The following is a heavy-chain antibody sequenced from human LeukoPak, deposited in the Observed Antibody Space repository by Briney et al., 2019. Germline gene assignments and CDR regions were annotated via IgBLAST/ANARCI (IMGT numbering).Heavy chain of an antibody. D-gene: IGHD3-22*01. CDR1: GFTFSSYG. V-gene: IGHV3-23*01. CDR3: AKGYDSSGYYFGY. Sequence: GGTLRLSCAASGFTFSSYGMSWVRQAPGKGLEWVSAISGSGGSAYYADSVKGRFTISRDNSKNTLYLQMNSPRAEDTAVYYCAKGYDSSGYYFGYWGQGTLVTVSS. CDR2: ISGSGGSA. J-gene: IGHJ4*02.